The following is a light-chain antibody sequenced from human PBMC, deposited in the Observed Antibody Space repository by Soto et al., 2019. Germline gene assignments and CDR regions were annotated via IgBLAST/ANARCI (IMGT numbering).Light chain of an antibody. CDR3: QQSYSTPYT. V-gene: IGKV1-39*01. Sequence: DIQMTQSPSSLSASVGDRVTITCRASQSISSYLNWYQLKPGKAPKLLIYAASSLQSGVPSRFSGSGSGTDFTLTISSLQPEDFATYYCQQSYSTPYTFGQGTKLDIK. J-gene: IGKJ2*01. CDR2: AAS. CDR1: QSISSY.